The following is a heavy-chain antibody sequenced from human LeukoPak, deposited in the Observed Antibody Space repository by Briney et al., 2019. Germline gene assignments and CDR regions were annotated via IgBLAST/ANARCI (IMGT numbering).Heavy chain of an antibody. CDR3: AKVGLTMVRGVISYFDY. Sequence: GGSLRLSCAASGFTFSSYAMSWVRKAPGKGLEWVSAISGSGGSTYYADSVKGRFTISRDNSKNTLYPQMNSLRAEDTAVYYCAKVGLTMVRGVISYFDYWGQGTLVTVSS. CDR1: GFTFSSYA. V-gene: IGHV3-23*01. D-gene: IGHD3-10*01. J-gene: IGHJ4*02. CDR2: ISGSGGST.